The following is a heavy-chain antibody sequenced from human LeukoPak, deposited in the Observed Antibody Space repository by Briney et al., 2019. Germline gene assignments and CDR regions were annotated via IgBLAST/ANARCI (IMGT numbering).Heavy chain of an antibody. CDR2: ISSSGSTI. CDR1: GFIFSGYE. D-gene: IGHD4-17*01. J-gene: IGHJ4*02. CDR3: STYTVTPRHFDY. Sequence: GGSLRLSCAASGFIFSGYEMNWVRQAPGKGLEWVSYISSSGSTIYYADSVKGRFTISRDNSKNTLYLQLNSLTAEDTAIYYCSTYTVTPRHFDYWGQGTLVTVSS. V-gene: IGHV3-48*03.